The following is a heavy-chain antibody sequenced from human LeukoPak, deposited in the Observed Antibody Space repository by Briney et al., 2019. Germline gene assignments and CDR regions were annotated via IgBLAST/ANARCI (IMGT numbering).Heavy chain of an antibody. Sequence: GESLKISCKGSGYSFTSYWIGWVRQMPGKGLEWMGIIYPGDSDTRYSPSFQGQVTISADKSISTAYLQWSSLKASDTAMYYCARYRPVLYGGNSYYFDYWGQGTLVTVSS. V-gene: IGHV5-51*01. J-gene: IGHJ4*02. D-gene: IGHD4-23*01. CDR3: ARYRPVLYGGNSYYFDY. CDR2: IYPGDSDT. CDR1: GYSFTSYW.